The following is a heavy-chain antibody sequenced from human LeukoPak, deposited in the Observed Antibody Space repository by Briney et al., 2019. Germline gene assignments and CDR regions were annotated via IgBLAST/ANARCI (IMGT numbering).Heavy chain of an antibody. V-gene: IGHV4-39*07. CDR2: IYYSGST. J-gene: IGHJ4*02. D-gene: IGHD3-10*01. CDR1: GGSISSSSYY. CDR3: ATYYTSGLWFGELLGYFDY. Sequence: KPSETLSLTCTVSGGSISSSSYYWGWIRQPPGKGLEWIGSIYYSGSTYYNPSLKSRVTISVDTSKNQFSLKLSSVTAADTAVYYCATYYTSGLWFGELLGYFDYWGQGTLVTVSS.